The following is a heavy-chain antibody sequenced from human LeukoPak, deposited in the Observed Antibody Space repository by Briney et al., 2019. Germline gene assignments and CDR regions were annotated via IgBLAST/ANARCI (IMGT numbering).Heavy chain of an antibody. CDR2: ISAYNGNT. J-gene: IGHJ4*02. V-gene: IGHV1-18*01. CDR3: ASKIYCGGGCYYFDY. CDR1: GYTFTSYG. Sequence: ASVKVSCKASGYTFTSYGISWVRQAPGQGLEWMGWISAYNGNTNYAQKLQGRVTMTTDTSTSTAYMELRSLRSDDTAVYYCASKIYCGGGCYYFDYWGQGTLVTVSS. D-gene: IGHD2-21*01.